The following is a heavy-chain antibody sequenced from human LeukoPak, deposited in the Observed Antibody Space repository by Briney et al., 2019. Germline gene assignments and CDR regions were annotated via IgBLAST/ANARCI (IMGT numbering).Heavy chain of an antibody. CDR1: GFTFSSYA. V-gene: IGHV3-30*04. J-gene: IGHJ4*02. CDR3: ARDGRQWLAQGCFDY. D-gene: IGHD6-19*01. Sequence: PGRSLRLSCAASGFTFSSYAMHWVRQAPGKGLEWVAVISYDGSNKYYADSVKGRFTISRDNSKNTLYLQMNSLGAEDTAVYYCARDGRQWLAQGCFDYWGQGTLVTVSS. CDR2: ISYDGSNK.